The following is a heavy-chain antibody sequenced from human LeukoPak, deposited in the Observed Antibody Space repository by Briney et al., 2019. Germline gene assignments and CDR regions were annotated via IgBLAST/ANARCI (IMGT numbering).Heavy chain of an antibody. J-gene: IGHJ4*02. D-gene: IGHD3-22*01. CDR2: IIPIFGTA. CDR3: ARDPYYYDSSGYYYFDY. V-gene: IGHV1-69*13. Sequence: ASVKVSCKASGGTFSSYAISWVRQAPGQGLEWMGGIIPIFGTANHAQKFQGRVTITADESTSTAYMELSSLRSEDTAVYYCARDPYYYDSSGYYYFDYWGQGTLVTVSS. CDR1: GGTFSSYA.